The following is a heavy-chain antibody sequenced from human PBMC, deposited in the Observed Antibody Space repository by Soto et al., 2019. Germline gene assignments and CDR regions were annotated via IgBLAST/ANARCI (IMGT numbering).Heavy chain of an antibody. J-gene: IGHJ4*02. Sequence: HPGGSLRLSCAASGFTFSSYSMTWVRQGPEKGLEWVSEISADGARTYYADSVKGRFTVSRDNSKNTVYLQMNSLRAEDTAVYYCAQNFDYWGQGXLVTVYS. V-gene: IGHV3-23*01. CDR3: AQNFDY. CDR2: ISADGART. CDR1: GFTFSSYS.